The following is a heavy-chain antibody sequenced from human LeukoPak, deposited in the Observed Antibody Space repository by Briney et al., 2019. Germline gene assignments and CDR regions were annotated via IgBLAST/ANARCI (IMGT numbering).Heavy chain of an antibody. CDR1: GGSISSGGYY. J-gene: IGHJ6*02. CDR2: IYYSGST. V-gene: IGHV4-31*03. Sequence: PSQTLSLTCTVSGGSISSGGYYWSWIRQHPGKGLEWIGYIYYSGSTNYNPSLKSRVTISVDTSKNQFSLKLSSVTAADTAVYYCARDHPGGRQQLAFGYYYYGMDVWGQGTTVTVSS. CDR3: ARDHPGGRQQLAFGYYYYGMDV. D-gene: IGHD6-13*01.